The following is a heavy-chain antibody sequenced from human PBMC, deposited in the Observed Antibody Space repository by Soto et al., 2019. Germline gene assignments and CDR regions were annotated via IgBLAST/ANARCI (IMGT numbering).Heavy chain of an antibody. D-gene: IGHD3-10*01. CDR2: VYSGGAT. CDR1: GFSVSRNY. Sequence: QLVETGGGWLQPGTSLTLSCAASGFSVSRNYMTWVRQAPGKGLEWVSFVYSGGATFYADSVKGRFILSRDDSQNTMYLQMNNLRAEDTAVYYCARVPGRLWGRGTLVTVAS. J-gene: IGHJ4*02. CDR3: ARVPGRL. V-gene: IGHV3-53*02.